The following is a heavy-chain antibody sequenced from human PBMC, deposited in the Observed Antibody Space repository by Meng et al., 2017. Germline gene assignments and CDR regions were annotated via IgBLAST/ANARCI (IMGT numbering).Heavy chain of an antibody. CDR2: FDPEDGET. CDR3: ATVVGIAVAGNWEFDY. D-gene: IGHD6-19*01. J-gene: IGHJ4*02. CDR1: GYTLTELS. V-gene: IGHV1-24*01. Sequence: ARVAQSVDELKKLGASVKVSWKVSGYTLTELSMHWVREAPGKGLEWMGGFDPEDGETIYAQKFQGRVTMTEDTSTDTAYMELSSLRSEDTAVYYCATVVGIAVAGNWEFDYWGQGTLVTVSS.